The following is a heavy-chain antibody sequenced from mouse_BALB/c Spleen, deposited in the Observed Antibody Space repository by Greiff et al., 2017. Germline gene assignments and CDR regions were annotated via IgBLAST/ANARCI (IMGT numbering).Heavy chain of an antibody. CDR1: GYTFTSYT. CDR3: ASPPMDYYAMDY. CDR2: INPSSGYT. Sequence: QVQLQQSAAELARPGASVKMSCKASGYTFTSYTMHRVKQRPGQGLEWIGYINPSSGYTEYNQKFKDKTTLTADKSSSTAYMQLSSLTSEDSAVYYCASPPMDYYAMDYWGQGTSVTVSS. J-gene: IGHJ4*01. V-gene: IGHV1-4*02.